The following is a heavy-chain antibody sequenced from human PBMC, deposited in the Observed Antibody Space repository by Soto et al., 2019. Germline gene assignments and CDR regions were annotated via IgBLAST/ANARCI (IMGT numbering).Heavy chain of an antibody. D-gene: IGHD3-9*01. CDR1: GFSFSIYA. V-gene: IGHV3-23*01. CDR3: AKKGLPPGYNNWFDS. J-gene: IGHJ5*01. Sequence: EVQLLESGGGLIQPGGSLTLSCVASGFSFSIYAMTWVRQAPGKGLEWVSTIDDNGRETRYADSVKGRFIISRDNPKNTLYLQMTSLGAENTALYYCAKKGLPPGYNNWFDSWGQGILVAVSS. CDR2: IDDNGRET.